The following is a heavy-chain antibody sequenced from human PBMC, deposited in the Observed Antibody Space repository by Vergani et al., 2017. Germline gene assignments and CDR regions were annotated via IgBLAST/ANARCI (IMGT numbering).Heavy chain of an antibody. D-gene: IGHD2-21*02. CDR2: MNPKSGGT. V-gene: IGHV1-2*02. Sequence: QVQLVQSGAEVKKPGASVKVSCKASGYTFTGNYMHWVRQAPGQGLEWMGWMNPKSGGTNYAQKFRGRVTMTRDTSISTAYMELNRLRSDDTAVYYCARDAVTASSNWFDPWGQGTLVTVSS. J-gene: IGHJ5*02. CDR3: ARDAVTASSNWFDP. CDR1: GYTFTGNY.